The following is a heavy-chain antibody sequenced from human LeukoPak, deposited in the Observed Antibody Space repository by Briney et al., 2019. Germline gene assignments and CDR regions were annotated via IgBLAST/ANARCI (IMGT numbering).Heavy chain of an antibody. CDR3: ARDGSSGWID. Sequence: ASVKVSCKTSGYPFRNYDINWVRQATGQGLEWMGWINPHSGKTGYAQKFQGRVTMTTDTSASTVYMELSSLRSEDTAVYYCARDGSSGWIDWGQGTLVTVSS. D-gene: IGHD6-19*01. V-gene: IGHV1-8*01. J-gene: IGHJ4*02. CDR2: INPHSGKT. CDR1: GYPFRNYD.